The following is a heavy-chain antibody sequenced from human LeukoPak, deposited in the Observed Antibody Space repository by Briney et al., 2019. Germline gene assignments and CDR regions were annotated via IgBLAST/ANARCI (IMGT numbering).Heavy chain of an antibody. Sequence: PGGSLRLSCAASGFTFSSYAMSWVRQAPGKGLEWVSAISGSGGSTYYADSVKGRFTISRDNSKNTLYLQMNSLRAEDTAVYYCAKTGSGYYDILTGYLGHYYYYMDVWGKGTTVTVSS. CDR1: GFTFSSYA. CDR2: ISGSGGST. J-gene: IGHJ6*03. D-gene: IGHD3-9*01. CDR3: AKTGSGYYDILTGYLGHYYYYMDV. V-gene: IGHV3-23*01.